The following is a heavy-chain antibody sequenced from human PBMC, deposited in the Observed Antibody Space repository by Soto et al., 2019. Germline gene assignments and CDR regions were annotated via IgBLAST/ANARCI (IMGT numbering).Heavy chain of an antibody. CDR1: GYTLTELS. J-gene: IGHJ4*02. D-gene: IGHD3-3*02. CDR2: FDTEDGET. Sequence: ASVKVSCKVSGYTLTELSMHCVRQAPGKGLEWMGGFDTEDGETIYAQKFQGRVTMTEETSTDTAYMELSSLRSEDTAVYYCATLSRLFDYWGQGTLVTVSS. V-gene: IGHV1-24*01. CDR3: ATLSRLFDY.